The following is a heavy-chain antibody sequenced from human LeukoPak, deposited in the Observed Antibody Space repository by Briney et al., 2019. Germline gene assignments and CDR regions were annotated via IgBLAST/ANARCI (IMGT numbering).Heavy chain of an antibody. CDR3: ARWGSMVRGLDY. J-gene: IGHJ4*02. D-gene: IGHD3-10*01. CDR1: GYTLTSYD. V-gene: IGHV1-8*01. Sequence: ASVKVSCKGSGYTLTSYDIKWVRQGTGQRVEWVGWMNPNSGNTGYAQKFQGRVTMTRNTSISTAYMELSSLRSEDTAVYYCARWGSMVRGLDYWGQGTLVTVSS. CDR2: MNPNSGNT.